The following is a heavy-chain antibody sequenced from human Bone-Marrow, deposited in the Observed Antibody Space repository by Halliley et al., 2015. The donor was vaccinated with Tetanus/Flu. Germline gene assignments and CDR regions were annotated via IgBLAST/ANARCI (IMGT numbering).Heavy chain of an antibody. V-gene: IGHV3-33*02. J-gene: IGHJ4*02. D-gene: IGHD2-21*01. CDR2: IRSDGSRT. CDR3: AGDSCGNPRSFDC. Sequence: WVTAIRSDGSRTYYKPSVRGRFPISRDDSPSTLFLQVSGLGDEATAVYYCAGDSCGNPRSFDCWGQGPLVIVSS.